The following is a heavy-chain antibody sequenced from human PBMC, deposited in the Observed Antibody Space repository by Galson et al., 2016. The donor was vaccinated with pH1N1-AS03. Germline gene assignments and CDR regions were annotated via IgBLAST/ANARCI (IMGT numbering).Heavy chain of an antibody. CDR1: GGSINISPYN. CDR3: ARQAEGRMLTLHHRYFDF. Sequence: SETLSLTCSVSGGSINISPYNWGWIRQSPGKGLEWLGSVSFSGTTYYNPSLKSRVSTSMDTSENQISLTLSSVTATDTAVYYCARQAEGRMLTLHHRYFDFWGRGIRVTVSS. V-gene: IGHV4-39*01. J-gene: IGHJ2*01. CDR2: VSFSGTT. D-gene: IGHD1-14*01.